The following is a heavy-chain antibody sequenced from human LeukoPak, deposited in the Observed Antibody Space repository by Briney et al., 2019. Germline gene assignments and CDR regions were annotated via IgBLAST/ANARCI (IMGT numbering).Heavy chain of an antibody. CDR1: GGSFSGYY. D-gene: IGHD5-18*01. V-gene: IGHV4-34*01. Sequence: SETLSLTCAVYGGSFSGYYWSWIRQPPGKGLEWIGEINHSGSTNYNPSLKSRVTISVDTSKNQFSLKLSSVTAADTAVYYCARETSDTAMASYYFDQWGQGTLVTVSS. CDR3: ARETSDTAMASYYFDQ. CDR2: INHSGST. J-gene: IGHJ4*02.